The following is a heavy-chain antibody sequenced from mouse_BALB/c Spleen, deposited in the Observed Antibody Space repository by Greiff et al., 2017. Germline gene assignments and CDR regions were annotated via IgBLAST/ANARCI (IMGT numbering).Heavy chain of an antibody. CDR1: GYTFTDYY. CDR2: ILPGSGST. V-gene: IGHV1-77*01. J-gene: IGHJ4*01. D-gene: IGHD6-1*01. Sequence: QVQLKESGPELVKPGASVKISCKASGYTFTDYYINWVKQRPGHGLEWIGEILPGSGSTNYNEKFKGKATFTADTSSNTAYMQLSSLTSEDSAVYYCARSFGIYAMDYWGQGTSVTVSS. CDR3: ARSFGIYAMDY.